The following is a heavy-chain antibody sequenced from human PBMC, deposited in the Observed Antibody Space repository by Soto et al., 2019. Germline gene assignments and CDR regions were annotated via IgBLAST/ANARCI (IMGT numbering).Heavy chain of an antibody. CDR1: GAYISDFS. CDR3: ARQTGENWTYEAH. J-gene: IGHJ1*01. Sequence: PSETLSLTCMVSGAYISDFSWSWIRQPAGKGLEWIGRITINGNTQKNPSFKSRVTMSIDTSRNHFSLNLQSATAADTALYYCARQTGENWTYEAHWGPGALVTVYS. CDR2: ITINGNT. V-gene: IGHV4-4*07. D-gene: IGHD1-7*01.